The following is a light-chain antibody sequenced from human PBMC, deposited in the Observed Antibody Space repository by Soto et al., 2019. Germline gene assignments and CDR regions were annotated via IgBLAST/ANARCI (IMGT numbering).Light chain of an antibody. Sequence: EIVLTQSPGTLSLSPGERATLSCRASQSVGSTYLAWYQQKPGQAPRLLISDTSTRATGIPDRFSGSGSGTDFSLTISSLEPEDFAVYYCQHYGSSPPYTFGQGTKLEI. CDR3: QHYGSSPPYT. CDR1: QSVGSTY. V-gene: IGKV3-20*01. J-gene: IGKJ2*01. CDR2: DTS.